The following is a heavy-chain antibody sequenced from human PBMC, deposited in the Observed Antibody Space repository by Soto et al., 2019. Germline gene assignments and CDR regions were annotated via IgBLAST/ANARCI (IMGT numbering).Heavy chain of an antibody. D-gene: IGHD5-18*01. CDR1: GYNFMTYW. V-gene: IGHV5-51*01. CDR3: ARHGSGYKMAYHGFDI. CDR2: IYPADSDI. J-gene: IGHJ6*02. Sequence: PGESLKISCKGSGYNFMTYWIGWVRQMPGKGLEWMGIIYPADSDIRYSPSLEGQVTISVDTSITTAYLQWSSLKASDTAMYFCARHGSGYKMAYHGFDIWGQGTTLTVSS.